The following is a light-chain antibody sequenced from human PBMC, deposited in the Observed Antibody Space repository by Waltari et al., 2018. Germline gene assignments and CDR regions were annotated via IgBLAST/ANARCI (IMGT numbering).Light chain of an antibody. Sequence: QSALTQPASVSGSPGQSITIPCTATSSDVGGYNYVSWYQQHPGKAPKLMIYDVSNRPSGVSNRFSGSKSGNTASLTISGLQAEDEADYYCSSYTSSSTVVFGGGTKLTVL. CDR3: SSYTSSSTVV. V-gene: IGLV2-14*03. CDR1: SSDVGGYNY. J-gene: IGLJ2*01. CDR2: DVS.